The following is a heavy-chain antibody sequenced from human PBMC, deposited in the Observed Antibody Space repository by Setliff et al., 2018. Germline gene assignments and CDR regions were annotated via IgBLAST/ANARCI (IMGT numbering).Heavy chain of an antibody. D-gene: IGHD5-12*01. J-gene: IGHJ6*02. CDR1: GYTFTSYG. V-gene: IGHV1-18*01. Sequence: ASVKVSCKASGYTFTSYGISWVRQAPGQGLEWMGWISAYNGNTNYAQKFQGRVTITADKSTSTAYMELGSLRSEDTAVYYCASGYSGYDWLYYYGMDVWGQGTTVTVSS. CDR3: ASGYSGYDWLYYYGMDV. CDR2: ISAYNGNT.